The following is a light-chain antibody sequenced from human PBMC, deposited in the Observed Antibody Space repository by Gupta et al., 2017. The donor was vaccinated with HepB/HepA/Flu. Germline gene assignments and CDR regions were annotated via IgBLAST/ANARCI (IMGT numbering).Light chain of an antibody. CDR1: QSISNY. Sequence: ASVVDTLTITCRASQSISNYLNWYQQKPGKAPKLLIYTASSLQSGVPTRFSGSGSVTDFTLTISSLQPEDFASYFCQQSYSFPFTFGQGTKLEIK. V-gene: IGKV1-39*01. CDR3: QQSYSFPFT. J-gene: IGKJ2*01. CDR2: TAS.